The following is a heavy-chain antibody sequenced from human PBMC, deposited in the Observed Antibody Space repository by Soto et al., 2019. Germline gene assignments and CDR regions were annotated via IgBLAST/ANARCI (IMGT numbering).Heavy chain of an antibody. CDR2: INHSGNT. Sequence: SETLSLTCAVYGGSFRGYYWSWIRQPPGKGLEWIGEINHSGNTNYNPSLKSRVTISVDTSKNQFSLKLSSVTAADTAVYYCAREREGYSYGTHHYYGMDVWGQGTTVTVSS. J-gene: IGHJ6*02. D-gene: IGHD5-18*01. CDR3: AREREGYSYGTHHYYGMDV. V-gene: IGHV4-34*01. CDR1: GGSFRGYY.